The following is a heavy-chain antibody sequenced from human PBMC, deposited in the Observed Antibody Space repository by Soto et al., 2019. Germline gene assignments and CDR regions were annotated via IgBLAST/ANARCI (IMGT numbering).Heavy chain of an antibody. Sequence: QVQLQQWGAGLLKPSETLSLTSAVYGGSFSGYYWSWIRQPPGKGLEWIGEITHSGSTNYNPSLKGRVTISVDTSKNQFSRKLSSVTAADTAVYYCARVGWLQLVTLPFDYWGQGTLVTVSS. V-gene: IGHV4-34*01. CDR3: ARVGWLQLVTLPFDY. J-gene: IGHJ4*02. CDR1: GGSFSGYY. D-gene: IGHD5-12*01. CDR2: ITHSGST.